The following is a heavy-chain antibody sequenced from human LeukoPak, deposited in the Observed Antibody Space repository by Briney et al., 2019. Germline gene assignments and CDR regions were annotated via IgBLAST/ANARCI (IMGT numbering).Heavy chain of an antibody. J-gene: IGHJ6*02. CDR3: AKNYGDYAGYYYGMDV. CDR1: GFTFSSYA. D-gene: IGHD4-17*01. CDR2: ISGSGGST. Sequence: PGGSLRLSCAASGFTFSSYAMSWVRQAPGKGLECVSAISGSGGSTYYADSVKGRFTISRDNSKNTLYLQMNSLRAEDTAVYYCAKNYGDYAGYYYGMDVWGQGTSVTVYS. V-gene: IGHV3-23*01.